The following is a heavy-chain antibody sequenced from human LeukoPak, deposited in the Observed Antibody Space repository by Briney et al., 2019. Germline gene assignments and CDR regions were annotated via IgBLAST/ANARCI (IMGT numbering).Heavy chain of an antibody. Sequence: PSETLSLTCTVSGGSISSYYWSWIRQPPGKGLEWIGYIYYSGSTNYNPSLKSRVTISVDTSKNQFSLKLSSVTAADTAVYYCARALVEPYYMDVWGKGTTVTVSS. CDR3: ARALVEPYYMDV. CDR1: GGSISSYY. CDR2: IYYSGST. V-gene: IGHV4-59*01. D-gene: IGHD3-16*01. J-gene: IGHJ6*03.